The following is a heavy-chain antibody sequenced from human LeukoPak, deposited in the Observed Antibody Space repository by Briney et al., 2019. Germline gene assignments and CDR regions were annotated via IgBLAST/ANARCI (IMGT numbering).Heavy chain of an antibody. J-gene: IGHJ4*02. D-gene: IGHD4-17*01. V-gene: IGHV3-15*01. CDR1: GFTFSNAW. Sequence: GGSLRLSCAASGFTFSNAWMSWVRQAPGKGLEWVGRIKSKTDGGTTDYAAPGKGRFTISRDDSKNTLYLQMNSLKTEDTAVYYCTTDYAMTESKWYGDYGGYWGQGTLVTVSS. CDR2: IKSKTDGGTT. CDR3: TTDYAMTESKWYGDYGGY.